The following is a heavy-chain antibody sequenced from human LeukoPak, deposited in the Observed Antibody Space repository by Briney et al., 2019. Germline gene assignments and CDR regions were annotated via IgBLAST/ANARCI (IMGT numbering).Heavy chain of an antibody. CDR2: IYYSGST. CDR1: GGSISSGGYY. D-gene: IGHD3-22*01. J-gene: IGHJ4*02. V-gene: IGHV4-31*03. CDR3: ARGFADSSGSYYFDY. Sequence: SQTLSLTCTVSGGSISSGGYYWSWIRQHPGKGLEWIGYIYYSGSTYYNPSLKSRVTISVDTSKNQFSLKLSSVTAADTAVYYCARGFADSSGSYYFDYWGQGTLVTVSS.